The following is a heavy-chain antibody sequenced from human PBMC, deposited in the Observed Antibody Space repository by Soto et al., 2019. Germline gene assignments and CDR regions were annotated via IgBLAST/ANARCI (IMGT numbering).Heavy chain of an antibody. CDR3: AKEGRQWLVNEAFDI. CDR1: GFTFDDYA. V-gene: IGHV3-9*01. CDR2: ISWNSGSI. J-gene: IGHJ3*02. Sequence: EVQLVESGGGLVQPGRSLRLSCAASGFTFDDYAMHWVRQAPGKGLEWVSGISWNSGSIGYADSVKGRFTISRDNAKNSLYLQMNSLRAEDTALYYCAKEGRQWLVNEAFDIWGQGTMVTVSS. D-gene: IGHD6-19*01.